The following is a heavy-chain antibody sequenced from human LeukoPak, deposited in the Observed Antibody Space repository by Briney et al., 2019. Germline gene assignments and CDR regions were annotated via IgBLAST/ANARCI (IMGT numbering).Heavy chain of an antibody. J-gene: IGHJ4*02. CDR2: IRYDGSNK. CDR3: AKGYCSGTSCYSGLN. V-gene: IGHV3-30*02. D-gene: IGHD2-2*01. Sequence: GGSLRPSCAASGFTFSSYGVHWVRQAPGKGLEWVAFIRYDGSNKYYADSVKGRFTISRDNSKNTLYLQMNSLRAEDTAVYYCAKGYCSGTSCYSGLNWGQGTLVTVSS. CDR1: GFTFSSYG.